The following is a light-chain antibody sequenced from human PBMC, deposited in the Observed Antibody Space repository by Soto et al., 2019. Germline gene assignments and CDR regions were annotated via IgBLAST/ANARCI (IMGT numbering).Light chain of an antibody. V-gene: IGLV2-14*03. CDR3: SSYTSSSTPYV. CDR2: DVS. J-gene: IGLJ1*01. CDR1: SSDVGGYNY. Sequence: QSVLTQPASVSGSPGQSITISCTGTSSDVGGYNYVSWYQQHPGKAPKLIIYDVSYRPSGVSNRFSGSKSGNTASLTISGLQAEDEADYYCSSYTSSSTPYVFGTGTKAPS.